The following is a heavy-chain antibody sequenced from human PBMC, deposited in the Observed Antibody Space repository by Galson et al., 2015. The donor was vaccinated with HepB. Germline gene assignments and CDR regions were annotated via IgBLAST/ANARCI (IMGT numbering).Heavy chain of an antibody. Sequence: SLRLSCAASGFTFSSYAMSWVRQAPGKGLEWVSAISGSGGSTYYADSVKGRFTISRDNSKNTLYLQMNSLRAEDTAVYYCASRDIVVVVAATPLRGARDYWGQGTLVTVSS. CDR3: ASRDIVVVVAATPLRGARDY. D-gene: IGHD2-15*01. V-gene: IGHV3-23*01. CDR1: GFTFSSYA. J-gene: IGHJ4*02. CDR2: ISGSGGST.